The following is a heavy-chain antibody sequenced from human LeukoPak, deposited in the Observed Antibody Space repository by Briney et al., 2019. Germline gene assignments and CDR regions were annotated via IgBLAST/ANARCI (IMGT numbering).Heavy chain of an antibody. V-gene: IGHV4-59*01. CDR2: IDYSGST. D-gene: IGHD1-26*01. CDR3: ARDRRRELLHAFDI. J-gene: IGHJ3*02. CDR1: GGAISRYF. Sequence: SETLSLTCTVSGGAISRYFWSWIRQPPGKGLEWIAYIDYSGSTNYNPSLKSRLTISLDASKYQFSLKLSSVTAADTAVYYCARDRRRELLHAFDIWGQGTMVTVSS.